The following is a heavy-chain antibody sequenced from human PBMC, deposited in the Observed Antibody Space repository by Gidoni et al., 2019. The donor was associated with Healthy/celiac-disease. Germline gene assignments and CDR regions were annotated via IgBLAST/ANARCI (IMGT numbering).Heavy chain of an antibody. J-gene: IGHJ4*02. V-gene: IGHV3-7*01. Sequence: EVQLVDSGGGLVRPGGSLRLSCAASGFPFSSYWMSWVRQVPGKGLEWVANIKQDGSEKYYVDSGKGRFTISRDNAKNSLYLQMNSLRAEDTAVYYCARVVAVAGEIDYWGQGTLVTVSS. CDR2: IKQDGSEK. D-gene: IGHD6-19*01. CDR3: ARVVAVAGEIDY. CDR1: GFPFSSYW.